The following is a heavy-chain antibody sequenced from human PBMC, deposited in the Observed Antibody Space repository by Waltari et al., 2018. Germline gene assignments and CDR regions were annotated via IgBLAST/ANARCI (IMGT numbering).Heavy chain of an antibody. Sequence: QVQLVQSGAEVKKPGASVKVSCKASGYTFTGYYMHWVRQAPGQGLEWMGRINPNSGGTNYAQKFQGRVTMTRDTSISTAYMELSRLRSDDTAVYYCARDFYDSSGRKGNYYYYYGMDVWGQGTTVTVSS. CDR2: INPNSGGT. CDR1: GYTFTGYY. V-gene: IGHV1-2*06. D-gene: IGHD3-22*01. CDR3: ARDFYDSSGRKGNYYYYYGMDV. J-gene: IGHJ6*02.